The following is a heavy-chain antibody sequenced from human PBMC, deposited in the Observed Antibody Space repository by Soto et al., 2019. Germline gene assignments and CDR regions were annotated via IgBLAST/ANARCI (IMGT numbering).Heavy chain of an antibody. CDR3: ARGELRYWYTMDV. D-gene: IGHD1-26*01. CDR1: GYSFTSYA. Sequence: GASVKVSCKASGYSFTSYALHWLRQAPGQRPEWMGWILTGNGDTKYSQNFQGRVTIARVTFARTAYMELSSLRSEDTAVYYCARGELRYWYTMDVWGQGTTVTVSS. CDR2: ILTGNGDT. V-gene: IGHV1-3*04. J-gene: IGHJ6*02.